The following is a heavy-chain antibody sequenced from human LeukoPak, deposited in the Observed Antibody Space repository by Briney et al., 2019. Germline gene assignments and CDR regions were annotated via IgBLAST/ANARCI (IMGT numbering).Heavy chain of an antibody. CDR3: AGVCSGGSCYPSLYSYYYYMDV. J-gene: IGHJ6*03. CDR1: GFTFSSYG. CDR2: IRYDGSNK. V-gene: IGHV3-30*02. D-gene: IGHD2-15*01. Sequence: GGSLRFSCAASGFTFSSYGMHWVRQAPGRGLEWMAFIRYDGSNKYYADSVKGRFTISRDNSKNTLYLQMNSLRAEDTAVYYCAGVCSGGSCYPSLYSYYYYMDVWGKGTTVTISS.